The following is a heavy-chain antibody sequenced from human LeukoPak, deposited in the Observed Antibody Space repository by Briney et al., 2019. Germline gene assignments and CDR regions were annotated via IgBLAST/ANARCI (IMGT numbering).Heavy chain of an antibody. Sequence: AGGALRLSCASSGINFSIYPMSSPRQAPGKGLEWDSSISYGAPTTYHAHSVNGRFTISRDHSKNALYLQMNSRSAQHTALQYCAKGGPRSTSISCCWENDLWGQGTLVTVSS. CDR3: AKGGPRSTSISCCWENDL. D-gene: IGHD2-2*01. J-gene: IGHJ5*02. CDR2: ISYGAPTT. CDR1: GINFSIYP. V-gene: IGHV3-23*01.